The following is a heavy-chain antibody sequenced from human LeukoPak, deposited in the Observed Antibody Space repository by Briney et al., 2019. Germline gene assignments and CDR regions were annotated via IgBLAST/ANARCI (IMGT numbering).Heavy chain of an antibody. D-gene: IGHD1-14*01. J-gene: IGHJ4*02. V-gene: IGHV4-34*01. Sequence: SETLSLTCAVYGGSFSGYYWSWIRQPPGKGLEWIGEINHSGSINYNPSLKSRVTISVDTSKNQFSLKLSSVTAADTAVYYCARGWRPGPKNKNKYYFDYWGQGTLVTVSS. CDR3: ARGWRPGPKNKNKYYFDY. CDR1: GGSFSGYY. CDR2: INHSGSI.